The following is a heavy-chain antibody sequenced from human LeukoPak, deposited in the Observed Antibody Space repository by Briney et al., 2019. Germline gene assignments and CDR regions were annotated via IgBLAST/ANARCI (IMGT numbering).Heavy chain of an antibody. J-gene: IGHJ4*02. D-gene: IGHD2-2*01. CDR3: AKGILYCSSTSCLSRLGAMVDY. CDR2: IWYDGSNK. V-gene: IGHV3-30*02. CDR1: GFTFSSYG. Sequence: GGSLRLSCAASGFTFSSYGMHWVRQAPGKGLEWVAVIWYDGSNKYYADSVKGRFTISRDNSKNTLYLQMNSLRAEDTAVYYCAKGILYCSSTSCLSRLGAMVDYWGQGTLVTVSS.